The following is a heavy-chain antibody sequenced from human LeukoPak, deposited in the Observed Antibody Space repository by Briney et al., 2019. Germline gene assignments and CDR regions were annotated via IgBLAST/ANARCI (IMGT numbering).Heavy chain of an antibody. J-gene: IGHJ5*02. Sequence: PGGPLRLSFAASGFTFSNYAMWRVRPAPGRGLGWIGEINHSGSTNYNPSLKSRVTISVDTSKNPFSLKLTSVTAADTAVYYCAREELGYVWGSYRRNWFDPWGQGTLVTVSS. CDR2: INHSGST. D-gene: IGHD3-16*02. CDR1: GFTFSNYA. CDR3: AREELGYVWGSYRRNWFDP. V-gene: IGHV4-4*02.